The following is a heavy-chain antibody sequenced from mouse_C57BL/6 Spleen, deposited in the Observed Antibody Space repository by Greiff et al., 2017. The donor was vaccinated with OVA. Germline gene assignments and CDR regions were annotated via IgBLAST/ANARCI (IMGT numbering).Heavy chain of an antibody. CDR2: IDPSDSET. D-gene: IGHD2-1*01. V-gene: IGHV1-52*01. Sequence: QVQLQQPGAELVRPGSSVKLSCKASGYTFTSYWMHWVKQRPIQGLEWIGNIDPSDSETHYNQKFKDKATLTVYKSSSTAYMQLSSLTSEDSAVYYCARRSYGNGYYYAMDYWGQGTSVTVSS. J-gene: IGHJ4*01. CDR1: GYTFTSYW. CDR3: ARRSYGNGYYYAMDY.